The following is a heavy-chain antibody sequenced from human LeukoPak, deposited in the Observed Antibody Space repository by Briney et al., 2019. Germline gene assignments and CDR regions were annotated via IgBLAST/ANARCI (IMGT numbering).Heavy chain of an antibody. CDR2: IYSGGTT. Sequence: AGGSLRLSCAASGFTVSSNYMSWVRQAPGKGLEWVSVIYSGGTTYYADSVKGRFTISRDNSKNTLYLQMNSLRAEDTAVYYCARDFGSGWYNYWGQGTLVTVSS. D-gene: IGHD6-19*01. J-gene: IGHJ4*02. V-gene: IGHV3-53*01. CDR1: GFTVSSNY. CDR3: ARDFGSGWYNY.